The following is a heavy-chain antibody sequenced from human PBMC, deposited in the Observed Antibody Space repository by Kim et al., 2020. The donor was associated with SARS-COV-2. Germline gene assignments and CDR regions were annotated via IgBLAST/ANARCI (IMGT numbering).Heavy chain of an antibody. V-gene: IGHV1-18*01. CDR1: GYTFTSYG. CDR2: ISAYNGNT. CDR3: ARDPSPWSSSWLAGDY. D-gene: IGHD6-13*01. Sequence: ASVKVSCKASGYTFTSYGISWVRQAPGQGLEWMGWISAYNGNTNYAQKLQGRVTMTTDTSTSTAYMELRSLRSDDTAVYYCARDPSPWSSSWLAGDYWGQGTLVTVSS. J-gene: IGHJ4*02.